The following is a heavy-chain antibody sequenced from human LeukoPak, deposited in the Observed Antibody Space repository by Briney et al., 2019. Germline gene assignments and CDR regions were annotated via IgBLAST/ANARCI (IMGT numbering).Heavy chain of an antibody. CDR2: IWYDGSNK. CDR1: GFTFSSYG. D-gene: IGHD5-18*01. J-gene: IGHJ4*02. V-gene: IGHV3-33*01. Sequence: QSGGSLRLSCAASGFTFSSYGMHWVRQAPGKGLEWVAVIWYDGSNKYYADSVKGRFTIPRDNSKNTLYLQMNSLRAEDTAVYYCARDDTAMAVFDYWGQGTLVTVSS. CDR3: ARDDTAMAVFDY.